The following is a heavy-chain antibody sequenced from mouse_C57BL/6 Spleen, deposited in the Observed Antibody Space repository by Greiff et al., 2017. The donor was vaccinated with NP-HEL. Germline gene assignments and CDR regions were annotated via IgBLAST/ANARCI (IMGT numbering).Heavy chain of an antibody. V-gene: IGHV1-59*01. J-gene: IGHJ2*01. CDR1: GYTFTSYW. Sequence: QVQLQQPGAELVRPGTSVKLSCKASGYTFTSYWMHWVKQRPGQGLEWIGVIDPSDSYTNYNQKFKGKSTLTVDKSSSTAYMQLSSLTSEDSAVYYCASFITTAHFDYWGKGTTLTVSS. CDR3: ASFITTAHFDY. D-gene: IGHD1-1*01. CDR2: IDPSDSYT.